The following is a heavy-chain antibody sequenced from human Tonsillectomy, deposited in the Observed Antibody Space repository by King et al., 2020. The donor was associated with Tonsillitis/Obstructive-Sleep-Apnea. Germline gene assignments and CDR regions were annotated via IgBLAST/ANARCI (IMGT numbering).Heavy chain of an antibody. V-gene: IGHV4-59*01. CDR2: IYYSGST. CDR1: GGSISSYY. D-gene: IGHD1-20*01. J-gene: IGHJ4*02. Sequence: QLQESGPGLVKPSETLSLTCTVSGGSISSYYWSWIRQPPGKGLEWIGYIYYSGSTNYNPSLKSRVTISVDTSKNQLSLKLSSVTAADTAVYYCARVAPLYNCGLDYWGQGTLVPVSS. CDR3: ARVAPLYNCGLDY.